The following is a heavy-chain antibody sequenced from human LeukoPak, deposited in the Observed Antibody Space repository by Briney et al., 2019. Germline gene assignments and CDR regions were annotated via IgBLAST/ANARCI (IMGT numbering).Heavy chain of an antibody. D-gene: IGHD3-22*01. CDR2: ISYDGRSK. Sequence: GGSLRLSCVVSGFSFRNFGMHWVRQAPGKGLEWVALISYDGRSKFYADSVKGRFTISRDNSKNTIFLQMTSLRPEDTAVYYCAKDLYDRSGYYYTIMDYWGQGALVTVSP. J-gene: IGHJ4*02. CDR3: AKDLYDRSGYYYTIMDY. V-gene: IGHV3-30*18. CDR1: GFSFRNFG.